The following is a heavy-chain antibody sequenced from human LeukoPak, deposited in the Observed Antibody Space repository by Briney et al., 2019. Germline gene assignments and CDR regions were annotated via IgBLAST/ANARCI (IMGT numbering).Heavy chain of an antibody. CDR1: GFTFSSYW. D-gene: IGHD6-19*01. Sequence: GGSLRLSCAASGFTFSSYWTHWVRQAPGKGLVWVSRNNSDGSSTSYADSVKGRFTISRDNAKNTLYLQMNSLRAEDTAVYYCARDDSSGWWGADAFDIWGQGTMVTVSS. V-gene: IGHV3-74*01. J-gene: IGHJ3*02. CDR3: ARDDSSGWWGADAFDI. CDR2: NNSDGSST.